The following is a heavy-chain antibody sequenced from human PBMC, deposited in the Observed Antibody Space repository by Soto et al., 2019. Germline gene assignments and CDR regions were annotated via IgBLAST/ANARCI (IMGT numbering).Heavy chain of an antibody. CDR3: AREISTAGSYYCGIDV. Sequence: ASVKVSCKASGYTFTSYYMHWVRQAPGQGLEWMGIINPSGGSTSYAQKFQGRVTMTRDTSTSTVYMELSSLRSEDTAVYYCAREISTAGSYYCGIDVWGQGTTVTVSS. CDR1: GYTFTSYY. J-gene: IGHJ6*02. D-gene: IGHD6-13*01. CDR2: INPSGGST. V-gene: IGHV1-46*01.